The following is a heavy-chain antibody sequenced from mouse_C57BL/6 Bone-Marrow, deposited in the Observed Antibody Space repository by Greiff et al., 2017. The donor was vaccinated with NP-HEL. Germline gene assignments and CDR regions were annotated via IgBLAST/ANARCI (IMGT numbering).Heavy chain of an antibody. V-gene: IGHV2-2*01. J-gene: IGHJ4*01. Sequence: VQVVESGPGLVQPSQSLSITCTVSGFSLTSYGVHWVRQSPGKGLEWLGVIWSGGSTDYNAAFISRLSISKDNSKSQVFFKMNSLQADDTGIYYCARKGLLYYYGSSNRYAMDYWGQGTSVTVSS. CDR3: ARKGLLYYYGSSNRYAMDY. CDR1: GFSLTSYG. D-gene: IGHD1-1*01. CDR2: IWSGGST.